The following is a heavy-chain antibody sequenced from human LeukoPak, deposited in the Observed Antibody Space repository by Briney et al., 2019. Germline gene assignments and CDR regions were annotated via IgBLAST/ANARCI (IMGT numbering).Heavy chain of an antibody. Sequence: GASVKVSCKASGYTFTGYYMHWVRQAPGQGFEWMGRINPNSGGTNYAQKFQGRVTMTRDTSISTAYMELSRLRSDDTAVYYCARVGRVGATILLNYFDYWGQGTLVTVSS. J-gene: IGHJ4*02. D-gene: IGHD1-26*01. CDR2: INPNSGGT. CDR1: GYTFTGYY. CDR3: ARVGRVGATILLNYFDY. V-gene: IGHV1-2*06.